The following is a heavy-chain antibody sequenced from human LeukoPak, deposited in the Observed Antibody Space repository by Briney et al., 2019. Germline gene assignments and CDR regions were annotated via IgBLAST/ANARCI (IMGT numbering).Heavy chain of an antibody. CDR2: ISGSSIYT. CDR1: GFIFTSYA. J-gene: IGHJ4*02. V-gene: IGHV3-21*05. CDR3: VRSPSTVTPRGFDY. Sequence: PGRSLRLSCAASGFIFTSYAMHWVRQAPGKGLEWVSYISGSSIYTRYADSVKGRFTISRDNAKNSLYLQMNSLRVEDTAVYYCVRSPSTVTPRGFDYWGQGTLVTVSS. D-gene: IGHD4-17*01.